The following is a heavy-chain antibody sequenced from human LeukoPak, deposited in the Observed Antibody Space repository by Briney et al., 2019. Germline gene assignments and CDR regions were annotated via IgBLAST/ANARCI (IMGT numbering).Heavy chain of an antibody. CDR3: ARAVGAQDNLDY. J-gene: IGHJ4*02. V-gene: IGHV3-30*04. Sequence: SGGSLRLSCAASGFTFSSYAMHWVRQAPGKGLEWVAVISYDGSNKYYADSVKGRFTISRDNSKNTLYLQMNSLRAEDTAVYYCARAVGAQDNLDYWGQGTLVTVSS. CDR2: ISYDGSNK. CDR1: GFTFSSYA. D-gene: IGHD1-26*01.